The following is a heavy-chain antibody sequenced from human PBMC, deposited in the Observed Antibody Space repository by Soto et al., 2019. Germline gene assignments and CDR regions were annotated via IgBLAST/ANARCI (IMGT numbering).Heavy chain of an antibody. V-gene: IGHV3-30-3*01. J-gene: IGHJ4*02. Sequence: GGSLRLSCAASGFTFSSYAMHWVHQAPGKGLEWVAVISYDGSNKYYADSVKGRFTISRDNSKNTLYLQMNSLRAEDTAVYYCARDRRLTVTTRLFGDYWGQGTLVTVSS. CDR3: ARDRRLTVTTRLFGDY. D-gene: IGHD4-17*01. CDR1: GFTFSSYA. CDR2: ISYDGSNK.